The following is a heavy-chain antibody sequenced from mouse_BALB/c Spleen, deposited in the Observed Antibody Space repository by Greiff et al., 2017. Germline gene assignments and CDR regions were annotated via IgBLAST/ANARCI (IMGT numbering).Heavy chain of an antibody. D-gene: IGHD1-1*01. Sequence: VKLMESGAELVRPGASVTLSCKASGYTFTDYEMHWVQQTPVHGLEWLGAIDPETGGTAYNQKFKGKATLTADKSSSTAYMELRSLTSEDSAVYYCTSYGSMWYYFDYWGQGTTLTVSS. CDR3: TSYGSMWYYFDY. J-gene: IGHJ2*01. CDR1: GYTFTDYE. V-gene: IGHV1-15*01. CDR2: IDPETGGT.